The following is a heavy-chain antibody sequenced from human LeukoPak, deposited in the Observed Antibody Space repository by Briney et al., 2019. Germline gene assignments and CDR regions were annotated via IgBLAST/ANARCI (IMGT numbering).Heavy chain of an antibody. CDR1: GGSFSGYY. Sequence: SETPSLTCAVYGGSFSGYYWSWIRQPPGKGLEWIGEINHSGSTNYNPSLKSRVTISVDTSKNQFSLKLSSVTAADTAVYYCASGSNREYYDILTGYYLDYYYMDVWGKGTTVTVSS. J-gene: IGHJ6*03. V-gene: IGHV4-34*01. CDR3: ASGSNREYYDILTGYYLDYYYMDV. D-gene: IGHD3-9*01. CDR2: INHSGST.